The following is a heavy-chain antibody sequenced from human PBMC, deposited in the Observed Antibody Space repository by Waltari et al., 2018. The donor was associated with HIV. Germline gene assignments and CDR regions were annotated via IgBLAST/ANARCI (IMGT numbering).Heavy chain of an antibody. Sequence: QVQLVQSGAEVKKPGASVKVSCKASGYTFINYAIHWVRQAPGQGLEWMGWVDGGHGNTKYSQKFQDRVTITRDTSASTAYMELSSLTSEDTAVYFCARGPSEKSIYWGQGTLVTVSS. CDR1: GYTFINYA. CDR2: VDGGHGNT. CDR3: ARGPSEKSIY. V-gene: IGHV1-3*01. J-gene: IGHJ4*02. D-gene: IGHD2-21*01.